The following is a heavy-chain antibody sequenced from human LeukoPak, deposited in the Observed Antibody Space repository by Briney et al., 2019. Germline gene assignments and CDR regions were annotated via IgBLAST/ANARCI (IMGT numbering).Heavy chain of an antibody. V-gene: IGHV1-18*01. J-gene: IGHJ5*02. D-gene: IGHD3-10*01. Sequence: ASVKVSCKASGYTFTSYGISWVRQAPGQGLEWMGWISAYNGKTNYAQKLQGRVTMTTDTSTSKAYMKLRSLRSDDTAVYYCASSVDYYVSGSYYKPEYNWFDPWGQGTLVTVSS. CDR3: ASSVDYYVSGSYYKPEYNWFDP. CDR2: ISAYNGKT. CDR1: GYTFTSYG.